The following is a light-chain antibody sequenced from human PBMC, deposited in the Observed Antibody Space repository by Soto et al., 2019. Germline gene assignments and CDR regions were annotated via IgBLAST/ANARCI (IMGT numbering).Light chain of an antibody. CDR2: RNN. J-gene: IGLJ1*01. CDR3: AAWDDSLSGYV. V-gene: IGLV1-47*01. Sequence: QSVLTQPPSASGTPGQKVTISCSGSSSNIGDNYVYWHQQLPGTAPKLLIYRNNQRPSGVPDRFSGSKSGTSASLAISGLRSEDEADYYCAAWDDSLSGYVFGPGTKLNVL. CDR1: SSNIGDNY.